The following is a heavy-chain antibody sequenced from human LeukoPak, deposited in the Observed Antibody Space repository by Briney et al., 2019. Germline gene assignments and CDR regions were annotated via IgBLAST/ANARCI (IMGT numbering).Heavy chain of an antibody. Sequence: PGGSLRLSCAASGFTFSSYAMSSVRQAPGKGLEWVSTISNSGGTTYYADSVKGRFTISRDDSENTLYLQMNSLRAEDTAVYYCAKDRPGTISSHYFDYWGQGTLVTVSS. D-gene: IGHD1-1*01. CDR1: GFTFSSYA. CDR3: AKDRPGTISSHYFDY. J-gene: IGHJ4*02. V-gene: IGHV3-23*01. CDR2: ISNSGGTT.